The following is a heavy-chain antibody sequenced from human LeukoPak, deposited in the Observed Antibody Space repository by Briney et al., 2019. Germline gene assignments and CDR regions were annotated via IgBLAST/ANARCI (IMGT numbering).Heavy chain of an antibody. CDR1: GFTFSSYA. D-gene: IGHD1-1*01. J-gene: IGHJ6*03. CDR3: AKMAGMTRQVYYMDV. V-gene: IGHV3-23*01. Sequence: PGGSLRLSCAASGFTFSSYAMSLARQAPGKGLEWVSALYGSGETTYYADSVKGRFTVSRDNSKNTLYLQMDGLRAEDTAVYYCAKMAGMTRQVYYMDVWGKGATVTVSS. CDR2: LYGSGETT.